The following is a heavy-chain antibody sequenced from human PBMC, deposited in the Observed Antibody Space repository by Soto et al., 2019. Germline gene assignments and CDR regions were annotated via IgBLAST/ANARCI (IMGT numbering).Heavy chain of an antibody. CDR1: GGSISGGDYH. V-gene: IGHV4-30-4*01. CDR2: MNYSGTA. J-gene: IGHJ5*02. CDR3: ARGITMIVVVMAHWFDA. D-gene: IGHD3-22*01. Sequence: SETLSLTCSVSGGSISGGDYHWSWIRQAPGKGLEWIGSMNYSGTASYNPSLETRLTISVDAAKYQFSLKLTCVTAADTAVYYCARGITMIVVVMAHWFDAWGQGTLVTVSS.